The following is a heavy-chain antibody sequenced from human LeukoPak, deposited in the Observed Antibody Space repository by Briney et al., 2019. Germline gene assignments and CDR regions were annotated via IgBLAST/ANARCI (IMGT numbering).Heavy chain of an antibody. D-gene: IGHD4-17*01. V-gene: IGHV3-21*01. CDR3: ARGHTAVTRHFDF. Sequence: PWGSLRLSCEASGFTFTTYSMTWVRQAPGKGLEWVSIISSGSSAIFSADALKGRFTISRDDDKNLLYLDMNSLRAEDTAVYYCARGHTAVTRHFDFWGQGTLVTVSS. J-gene: IGHJ4*02. CDR1: GFTFTTYS. CDR2: ISSGSSAI.